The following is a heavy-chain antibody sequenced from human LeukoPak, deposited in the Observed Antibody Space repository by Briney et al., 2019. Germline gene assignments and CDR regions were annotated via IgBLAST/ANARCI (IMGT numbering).Heavy chain of an antibody. Sequence: PSETLSFTCAVSGVTISSGGYSWSWIRQPPGKGREWIAYIYHSGSTYYNPSLKSRVTISVDTSKNQFSLKLSSVTAADTAVYYCAREVLSSHFDYWGQGTLVTVSS. D-gene: IGHD6-6*01. CDR2: IYHSGST. V-gene: IGHV4-30-2*01. CDR1: GVTISSGGYS. J-gene: IGHJ4*02. CDR3: AREVLSSHFDY.